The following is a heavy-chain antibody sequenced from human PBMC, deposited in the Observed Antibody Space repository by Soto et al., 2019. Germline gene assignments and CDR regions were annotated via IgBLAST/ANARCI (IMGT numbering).Heavy chain of an antibody. J-gene: IGHJ4*02. V-gene: IGHV3-23*01. CDR3: AKHIGILTGTIDS. Sequence: EVQLLESGGGLVQPGGSLRLSCAASGFTFSIYAMTWVRQAPGKGLEWVSVISGSGDSTYYADSLKGRFTVSRDNSKNTLYLQMNSLRADDTAVYYCAKHIGILTGTIDSWGQGTLVTVSS. D-gene: IGHD4-17*01. CDR1: GFTFSIYA. CDR2: ISGSGDST.